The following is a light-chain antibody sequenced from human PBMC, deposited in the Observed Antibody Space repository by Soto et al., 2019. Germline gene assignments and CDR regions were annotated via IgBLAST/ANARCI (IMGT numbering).Light chain of an antibody. CDR2: SDS. CDR3: QVWDSSTEHWV. J-gene: IGLJ3*02. V-gene: IGLV3-12*02. CDR1: NIGSKA. Sequence: SYELTQPHSVSVATAQMARVTCGGNNIGSKAVHWYQQKPGQDPVVVIYSDSNRPSGIPERISGSNPENTANLTISRIEAGDEADFSCQVWDSSTEHWVFGGGTKLTVL.